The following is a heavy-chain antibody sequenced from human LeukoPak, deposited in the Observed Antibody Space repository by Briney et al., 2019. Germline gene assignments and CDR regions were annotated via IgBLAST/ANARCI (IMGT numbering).Heavy chain of an antibody. J-gene: IGHJ4*02. D-gene: IGHD1-26*01. Sequence: PSETLSLTCTVSGGSISSYYWSWIRQPPGKGLEWIGYIYYSGSTNYNPSLKSRVTISVDTSKNQFSLKLSSVTAADTAVYYCARDIVGATLKSYWGQGTLVTVSS. CDR2: IYYSGST. CDR3: ARDIVGATLKSY. CDR1: GGSISSYY. V-gene: IGHV4-59*12.